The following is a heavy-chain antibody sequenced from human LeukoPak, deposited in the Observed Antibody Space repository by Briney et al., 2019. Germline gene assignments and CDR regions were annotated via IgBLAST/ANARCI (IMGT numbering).Heavy chain of an antibody. Sequence: GSLRLSCAASGFTFSNYPMTWVRQAPGKGLEWVSTISVSGTYYTDSVKGRFTISRDNSKNTLYLQMNSLRAEDTAVYYCARRPLRYGAYYYGMDVWGQGTTVTVSS. CDR1: GFTFSNYP. CDR2: ISVSGT. D-gene: IGHD5/OR15-5a*01. CDR3: ARRPLRYGAYYYGMDV. V-gene: IGHV3-23*01. J-gene: IGHJ6*02.